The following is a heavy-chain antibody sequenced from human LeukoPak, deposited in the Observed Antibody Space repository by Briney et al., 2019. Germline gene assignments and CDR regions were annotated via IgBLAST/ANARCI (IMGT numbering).Heavy chain of an antibody. D-gene: IGHD2-2*01. CDR2: INPNSGGT. J-gene: IGHJ6*03. CDR1: GYTFTGYY. CDR3: ARRQYQLLGGYYYYMDV. V-gene: IGHV1-2*02. Sequence: ASVKVSCKASGYTFTGYYMHWVRQAPGQGLEWMGWINPNSGGTNYAQKFQGRVTMTRDTSISTAYMELSRLRSDDTAVYYCARRQYQLLGGYYYYMDVWGKGTTVTASS.